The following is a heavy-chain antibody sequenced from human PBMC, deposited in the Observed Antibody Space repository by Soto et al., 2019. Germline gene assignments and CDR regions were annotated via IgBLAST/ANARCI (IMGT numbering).Heavy chain of an antibody. D-gene: IGHD2-15*01. J-gene: IGHJ5*02. Sequence: QVQLVQSGAEVKKPGSSVKVSCKASGGTFSSYAISWVRRAPGQGLEWMGGIIPIYGTTNYAQKFQDRVTLTADESVRTASVAVSSLTSEDTAVYYCARDLGGCSAGSCRPNWFDPWGQGTLVTVSS. CDR1: GGTFSSYA. CDR3: ARDLGGCSAGSCRPNWFDP. V-gene: IGHV1-69*01. CDR2: IIPIYGTT.